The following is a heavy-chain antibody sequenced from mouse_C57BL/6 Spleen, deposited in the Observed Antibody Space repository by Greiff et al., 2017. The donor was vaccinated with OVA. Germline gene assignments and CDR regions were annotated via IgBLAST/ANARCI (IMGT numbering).Heavy chain of an antibody. CDR3: ARRGSSYFDV. CDR2: ISYDGSN. D-gene: IGHD1-1*01. V-gene: IGHV3-6*01. CDR1: GYSITSGYY. J-gene: IGHJ1*03. Sequence: EVQLQESGPGLVKPSQSLSLTCSVTGYSITSGYYWNWIRQFPGNKLEWMGYISYDGSNNYNPSLKNRISITRDTSKNQFFLKLNSVTTEDTATYYCARRGSSYFDVWGTGTTVTVSS.